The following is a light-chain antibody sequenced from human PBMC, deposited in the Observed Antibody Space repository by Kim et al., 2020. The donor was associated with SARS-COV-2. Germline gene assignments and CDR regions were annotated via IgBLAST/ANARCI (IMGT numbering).Light chain of an antibody. Sequence: SYELTQPPSMSVSPGQTVTITCSGDKLGEKYSCWYQQKSGQSPILIIYQDCKRPSGIPERFSGSNFGNTATLTISGTQAMDEADYYCQAWDSGTVVFGGGTQLTVL. J-gene: IGLJ2*01. CDR1: KLGEKY. CDR2: QDC. CDR3: QAWDSGTVV. V-gene: IGLV3-1*01.